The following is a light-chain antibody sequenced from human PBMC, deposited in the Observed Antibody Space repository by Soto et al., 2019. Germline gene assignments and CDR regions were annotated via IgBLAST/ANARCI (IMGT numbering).Light chain of an antibody. CDR1: QSISTW. CDR3: QQYNSYSVT. V-gene: IGKV1-5*03. CDR2: KAS. J-gene: IGKJ1*01. Sequence: DIKMTHSPSTLSASVGDRVTISGRASQSISTWLAWYQQEPGKAPKLLIHKASSLQSGVPSRFSGSGSGTDFTLTISSLHPDDFATYYCQQYNSYSVTFGQGTKVDIK.